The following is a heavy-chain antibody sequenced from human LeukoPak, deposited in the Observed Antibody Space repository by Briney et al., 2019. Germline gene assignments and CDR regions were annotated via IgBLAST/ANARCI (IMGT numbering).Heavy chain of an antibody. CDR2: ISAYNGNT. D-gene: IGHD3-10*01. CDR3: ARDASYGSGYNWVDP. J-gene: IGHJ5*02. V-gene: IGHV1-18*01. Sequence: GASVKVSCKASVYTFTSYGISWVRQAPGQGLEGMGWISAYNGNTNYAQKLQGRVTMTTDTSTSTAYMELRSLRSDDTAVYYCARDASYGSGYNWVDPWGQGTLVTVSS. CDR1: VYTFTSYG.